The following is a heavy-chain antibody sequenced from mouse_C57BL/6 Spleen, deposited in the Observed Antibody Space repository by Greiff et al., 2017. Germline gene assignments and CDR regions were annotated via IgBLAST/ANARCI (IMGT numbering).Heavy chain of an antibody. CDR2: IDPSDSDT. J-gene: IGHJ2*01. Sequence: QVQLQQPGAELVRPGSSVKLSCKASGYTFTSYWMHWVKQRPIQGLEWIGNIDPSDSDTHYNQKFKDKATLTVDKSSSTAYMQLSSLTSEDSAVYDCARNGYDEDYWGQGTTLTVSA. CDR3: ARNGYDEDY. CDR1: GYTFTSYW. D-gene: IGHD2-2*01. V-gene: IGHV1-52*01.